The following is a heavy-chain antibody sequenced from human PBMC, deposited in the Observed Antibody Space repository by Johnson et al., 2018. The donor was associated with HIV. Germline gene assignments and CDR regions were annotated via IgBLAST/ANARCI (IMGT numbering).Heavy chain of an antibody. CDR2: ISYDGNDK. CDR3: ARGGVGDVFDI. D-gene: IGHD1-26*01. Sequence: VQLVESGGGLVQPGRSLRLSCAASGFTFSSYAMHWVRQAPAKGLEWVAVISYDGNDKYYADSVKGRFTISRDNAKNSLYLQMNSLRAEDTAVYYCARGGVGDVFDIWGQGTMVTVSS. V-gene: IGHV3-30*04. CDR1: GFTFSSYA. J-gene: IGHJ3*02.